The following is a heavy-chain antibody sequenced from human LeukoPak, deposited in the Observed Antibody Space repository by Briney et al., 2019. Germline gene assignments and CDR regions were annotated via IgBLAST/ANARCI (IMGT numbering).Heavy chain of an antibody. J-gene: IGHJ3*02. V-gene: IGHV4-39*07. Sequence: PSETLSLTCTVSDGSISRSTYYWGWIRQPPGKGLEWIGSIYYGGTTYYNPSLKSRVTISVDTSKNQFSLKLSSVTAADTAVYYCARDETNDDYGCAFDIWGQGTMVTVSS. D-gene: IGHD4-17*01. CDR2: IYYGGTT. CDR3: ARDETNDDYGCAFDI. CDR1: DGSISRSTYY.